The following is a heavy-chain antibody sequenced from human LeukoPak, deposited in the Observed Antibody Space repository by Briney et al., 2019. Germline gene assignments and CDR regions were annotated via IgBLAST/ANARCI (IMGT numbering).Heavy chain of an antibody. CDR3: AKAAGGGTMIVVPTPFDY. J-gene: IGHJ4*02. V-gene: IGHV3-23*01. D-gene: IGHD3-22*01. CDR2: ISGSGHRT. CDR1: GFTFSSYG. Sequence: GGSLRLSCAASGFTFSSYGVSWVRQAPGKGLEWVSGISGSGHRTYYADSVKGRFTISRDNSKSTLYLQMNSLRAEDTAVYYCAKAAGGGTMIVVPTPFDYWGQGTLVTVSS.